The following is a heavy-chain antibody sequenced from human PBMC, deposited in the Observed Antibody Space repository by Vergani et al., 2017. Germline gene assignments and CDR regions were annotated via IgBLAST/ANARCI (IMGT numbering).Heavy chain of an antibody. CDR2: ISSSSSYI. D-gene: IGHD2-2*02. Sequence: EVQLVESGGGLVKPGGSLRLSCAASGFTFSSYSMNWVRQAPGKGLEWVSSISSSSSYIYYADSVKGRFTISRDNAKNSLYLQMNSLRAEDTAVYYCARDALPIVPAAIFGDMGYYYYDMDVWGKGTTVTVSS. V-gene: IGHV3-21*01. CDR3: ARDALPIVPAAIFGDMGYYYYDMDV. CDR1: GFTFSSYS. J-gene: IGHJ6*03.